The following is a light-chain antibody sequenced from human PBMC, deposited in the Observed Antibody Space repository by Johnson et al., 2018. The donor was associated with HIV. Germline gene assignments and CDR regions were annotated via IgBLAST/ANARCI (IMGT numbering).Light chain of an antibody. J-gene: IGLJ1*01. CDR1: SSNIGNNY. V-gene: IGLV1-51*01. CDR3: GTWDSSLRVGF. CDR2: DNN. Sequence: VLTQPPSVSAAPGQKVTISCSGTSSNIGNNYVSWYQQFPGTAPKLVIYDNNNRPSGIPDRFSGSKSGTSATLGITGLQTGDEADYYCGTWDSSLRVGFFGTGTKVTVL.